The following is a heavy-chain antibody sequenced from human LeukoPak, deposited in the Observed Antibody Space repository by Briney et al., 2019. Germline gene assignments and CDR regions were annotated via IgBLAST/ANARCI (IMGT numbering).Heavy chain of an antibody. V-gene: IGHV3-33*01. CDR1: GFTFSSYG. Sequence: GRSLGLSCAASGFTFSSYGMHWVRQAPGKGLEWVAVIWYDGSNKYYADSVKGRFTISRDNSKNTLYLQMNSLRAEDTAVYYCARVNGPADYYYYYYMDVWGKGTTVTVSS. D-gene: IGHD2-21*01. CDR2: IWYDGSNK. CDR3: ARVNGPADYYYYYYMDV. J-gene: IGHJ6*03.